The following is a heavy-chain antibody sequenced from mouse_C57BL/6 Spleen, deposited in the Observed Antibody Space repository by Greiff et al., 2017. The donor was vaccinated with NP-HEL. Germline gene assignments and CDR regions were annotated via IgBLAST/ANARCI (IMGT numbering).Heavy chain of an antibody. CDR1: GFTFSSYA. CDR2: ISSGGDYI. J-gene: IGHJ4*01. Sequence: EVMLVESGEGLVKPGGSLKLSCAASGFTFSSYAMSWVRQTPEKRLEWVAYISSGGDYIYYADTVKGRFTISRDNARNTLYLQMSSLKSEDTAMYYCTRDSVVATDGAMDYWGQGTSVTVSS. D-gene: IGHD1-1*01. CDR3: TRDSVVATDGAMDY. V-gene: IGHV5-9-1*02.